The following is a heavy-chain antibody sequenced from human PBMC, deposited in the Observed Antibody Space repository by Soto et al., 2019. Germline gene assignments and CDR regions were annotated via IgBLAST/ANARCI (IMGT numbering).Heavy chain of an antibody. J-gene: IGHJ5*02. V-gene: IGHV3-23*01. D-gene: IGHD3-10*01. CDR1: EVTFTNFA. CDR2: ISHSGSST. CDR3: AKGSWVHHGSEGGNWLDP. Sequence: EVQLLESGGGLVQPGGSLRLSCAASEVTFTNFAMNWVRQAPGKGLEWVAGISHSGSSTYYADSVKGRFTVSRDNSMDTLYLQLNSLRADDTAVYYCAKGSWVHHGSEGGNWLDPWGQGTLVTVSS.